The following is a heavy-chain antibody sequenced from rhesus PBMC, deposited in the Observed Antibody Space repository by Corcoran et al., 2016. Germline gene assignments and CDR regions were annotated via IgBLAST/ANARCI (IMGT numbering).Heavy chain of an antibody. Sequence: QVQLQESGPGLVKPLETLSLTCAVSGGSISSNYWSWLRQPPGKGLGWFGYIYGNGSSTNYNPSLKSRVTLSVDTSKNQFSLKLSSVTAADTAVYYCARGWVDAYFDYWGQGVLVTVSS. CDR3: ARGWVDAYFDY. D-gene: IGHD5-12*01. CDR2: IYGNGSST. CDR1: GGSISSNY. V-gene: IGHV4S11*01. J-gene: IGHJ4*01.